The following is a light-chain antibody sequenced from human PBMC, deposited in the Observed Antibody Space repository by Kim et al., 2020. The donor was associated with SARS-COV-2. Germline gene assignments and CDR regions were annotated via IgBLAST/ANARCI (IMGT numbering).Light chain of an antibody. J-gene: IGKJ3*01. CDR3: QQYGISPFT. Sequence: EIVLTQSPGTLSLSPGERATLSCRASQSVSRGYLAWYQQKAGQAPRLLIYGASSRATGIPDRFSGSGSGTDFTLTISRLEPEDFAVYYCQQYGISPFTFGPGTKVGYQ. V-gene: IGKV3-20*01. CDR1: QSVSRGY. CDR2: GAS.